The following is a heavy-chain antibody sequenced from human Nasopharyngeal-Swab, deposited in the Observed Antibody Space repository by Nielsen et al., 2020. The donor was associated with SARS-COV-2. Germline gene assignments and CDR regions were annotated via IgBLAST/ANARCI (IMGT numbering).Heavy chain of an antibody. Sequence: GESLKISCAASGFTFSNHWMHWVRQAPGKGLVWVSRVSPDGTSTTYADSVKGRFTVSRDNAKNTLYLQMNSLRAEDTAVYYCARVSGSCRWAFDIWGQGTMVTVSS. CDR1: GFTFSNHW. D-gene: IGHD1-26*01. CDR3: ARVSGSCRWAFDI. J-gene: IGHJ3*02. CDR2: VSPDGTST. V-gene: IGHV3-74*03.